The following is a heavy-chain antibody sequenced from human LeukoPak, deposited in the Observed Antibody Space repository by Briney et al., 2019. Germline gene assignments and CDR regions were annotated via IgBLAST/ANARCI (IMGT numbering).Heavy chain of an antibody. CDR2: INPSGGST. D-gene: IGHD3-3*01. CDR1: GYTFTSYY. Sequence: VASVKVSCKASGYTFTSYYMHWVRQAPGQGLEWMGIINPSGGSTSYAQKFQGRVTITADESTSTAYMELSSLRSEDTAVYYCARLTYYDFWSGYNYAFDIWGQGTMVTVSS. V-gene: IGHV1-46*01. J-gene: IGHJ3*02. CDR3: ARLTYYDFWSGYNYAFDI.